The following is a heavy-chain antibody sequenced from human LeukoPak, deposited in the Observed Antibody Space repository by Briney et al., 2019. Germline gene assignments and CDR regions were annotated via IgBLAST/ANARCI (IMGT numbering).Heavy chain of an antibody. CDR2: IYHSGST. J-gene: IGHJ4*02. V-gene: IGHV4-38-2*02. CDR1: GYSISNGYY. CDR3: ARVPENYYDSSGYYYYFDY. Sequence: SETLSLTCTVSGYSISNGYYWGWIRQPPGKGLEWIGTIYHSGSTYYNPSLKSRVTISVDTSKNQFSLKLSSVTAADTAVYYCARVPENYYDSSGYYYYFDYWGQGTLVTVSS. D-gene: IGHD3-22*01.